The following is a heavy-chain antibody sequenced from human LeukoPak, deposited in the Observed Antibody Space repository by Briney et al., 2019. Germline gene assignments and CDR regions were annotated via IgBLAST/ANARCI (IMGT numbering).Heavy chain of an antibody. J-gene: IGHJ4*02. V-gene: IGHV1-18*01. D-gene: IGHD3-22*01. CDR2: ISAYNGNT. CDR3: ARDDYYDSSGYYFCDY. CDR1: DYTFTSYG. Sequence: ASVKVSRKASDYTFTSYGISWVRQAPGQGLEWMGWISAYNGNTNYAQKLQGRVTMTTDTSTSTAYMELRSLRSDDTAVYYCARDDYYDSSGYYFCDYWGQGTLVTVSS.